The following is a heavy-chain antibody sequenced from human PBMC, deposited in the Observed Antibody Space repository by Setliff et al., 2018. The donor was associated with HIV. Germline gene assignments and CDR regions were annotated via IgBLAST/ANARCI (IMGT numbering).Heavy chain of an antibody. Sequence: GGSLRLSCAASGFTFSSYNMNWVRQPPGKGLEWVSFISSDSRHIYYADSVRGRFTISRDNAKKSLFLQMNSLRAEDTAVYYCAKPSSSWDGGFFDPWGLGTLVTVSS. CDR1: GFTFSSYN. D-gene: IGHD6-13*01. J-gene: IGHJ5*02. V-gene: IGHV3-21*01. CDR3: AKPSSSWDGGFFDP. CDR2: ISSDSRHI.